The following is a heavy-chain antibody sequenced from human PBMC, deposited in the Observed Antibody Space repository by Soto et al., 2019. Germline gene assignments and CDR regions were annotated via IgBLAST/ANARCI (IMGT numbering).Heavy chain of an antibody. CDR3: ARHGDLDY. V-gene: IGHV4-39*01. CDR1: GGSIRSDYY. D-gene: IGHD3-3*01. J-gene: IGHJ4*02. Sequence: QLQLQESGPGLVKPSETLSLTCTVSGGSIRSDYYWGWIRQPPGKGLEWIGSIFYSGSTYFNPSPKGRVTISIDTSKNQFSLRLSSVTAADPAVYYCARHGDLDYWGQGTLVTVSP. CDR2: IFYSGST.